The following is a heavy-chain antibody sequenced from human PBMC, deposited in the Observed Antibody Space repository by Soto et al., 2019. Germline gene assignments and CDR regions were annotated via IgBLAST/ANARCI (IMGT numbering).Heavy chain of an antibody. V-gene: IGHV1-2*02. CDR2: INPNSGGT. CDR3: ARGSRTIFGVGFYYYGMDV. CDR1: GYTFTGYY. Sequence: QVQLVQSGAEVKKPGASVKVSCKASGYTFTGYYMHWVRQAPGQGLEWMGWINPNSGGTNYAQKFQGRVTMTRDTSISTAYMELSRLRSYDTAVYYCARGSRTIFGVGFYYYGMDVWGQGTTVTVSS. D-gene: IGHD3-3*01. J-gene: IGHJ6*02.